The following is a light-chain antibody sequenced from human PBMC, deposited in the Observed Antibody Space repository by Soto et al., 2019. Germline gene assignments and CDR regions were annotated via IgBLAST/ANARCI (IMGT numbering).Light chain of an antibody. J-gene: IGKJ1*01. CDR1: QSISSK. CDR2: NAS. V-gene: IGKV3-15*01. CDR3: QQYHSYTNT. Sequence: EILMTQSPATLSASLGDSVTITCRASQSISSKLAWHQQKPGQAPRLLMYNASSMATGIPSRFSGSGSGTEFTLTISSLQSDDFAVYYCQQYHSYTNTFGQGTQGEIK.